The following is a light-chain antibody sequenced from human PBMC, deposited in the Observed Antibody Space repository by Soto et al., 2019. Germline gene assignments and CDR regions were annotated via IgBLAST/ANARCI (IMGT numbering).Light chain of an antibody. CDR3: QRRSNWPLT. CDR1: QSVSSH. CDR2: DAS. J-gene: IGKJ4*01. Sequence: EIVLTHSPATLSLSPGERAALSCRASQSVSSHLAWYQQKPGQAPRLLIHDASNRATGIPARFSGSGSGTDLTLIISSLEPEELAVYYCQRRSNWPLTFGGGTKVELQ. V-gene: IGKV3-11*01.